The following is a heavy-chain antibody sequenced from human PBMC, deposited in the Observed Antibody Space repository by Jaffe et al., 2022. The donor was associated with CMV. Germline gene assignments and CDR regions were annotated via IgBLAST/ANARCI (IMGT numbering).Heavy chain of an antibody. D-gene: IGHD2-15*01. CDR3: AAVKLPPPNDALSI. CDR1: GFTFTNAW. V-gene: IGHV3-15*01. Sequence: EVQLVEFGGGLVKPGGSLRLSCEASGFTFTNAWMSWLRQVPGKGLEWIARIKSKGSGETTDYGAPVRGRFTISRDDSKSTLYLHMNSLQPEDIGIYYCAAVKLPPPNDALSIWGQGTAVTVSP. J-gene: IGHJ3*02. CDR2: IKSKGSGETT.